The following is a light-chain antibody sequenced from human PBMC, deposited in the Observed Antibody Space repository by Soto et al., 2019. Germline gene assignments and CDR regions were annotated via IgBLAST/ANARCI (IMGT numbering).Light chain of an antibody. J-gene: IGKJ1*01. V-gene: IGKV3-20*01. CDR3: QHYCNSPT. CDR2: GTS. Sequence: EIVLSQSPGTLSLSPGERATLSCRASQSVTDNYLSWYQQRPGQAPRLLIYGTSSRATGIPDRFSGSRSGTDFTLTSSRLEPEDSAVYYGQHYCNSPTFGQGTKVGIK. CDR1: QSVTDNY.